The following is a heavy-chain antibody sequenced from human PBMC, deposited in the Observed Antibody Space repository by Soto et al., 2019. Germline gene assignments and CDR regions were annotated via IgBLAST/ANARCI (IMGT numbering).Heavy chain of an antibody. V-gene: IGHV1-18*01. CDR1: GYTFTSYG. CDR2: ISAYSGNT. J-gene: IGHJ3*02. CDR3: ARDDFWSGYYSIGAFDI. Sequence: ASVKVSCKASGYTFTSYGISWVRQAPGQGLEWMGWISAYSGNTNYAQKLQGRVTMTTDTSTSTAYMELRSLRSDDTAVYYCARDDFWSGYYSIGAFDIWGQGTMVTVSS. D-gene: IGHD3-3*01.